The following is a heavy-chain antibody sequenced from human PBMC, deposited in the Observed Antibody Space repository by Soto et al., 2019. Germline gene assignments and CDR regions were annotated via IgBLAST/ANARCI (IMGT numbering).Heavy chain of an antibody. CDR2: INYDGTT. Sequence: QVQLQESGPGLVKPSETLSLTCTVSGGSLSNYHCSWIRQPPGKGLEWIGYINYDGTTNYNPSVQSRVTISIDTSKNQFSLKLSSVTAADTAVYYCATHRGGGGGRGYWGQGALVTVSS. CDR3: ATHRGGGGGRGY. J-gene: IGHJ4*02. D-gene: IGHD3-16*01. V-gene: IGHV4-59*08. CDR1: GGSLSNYH.